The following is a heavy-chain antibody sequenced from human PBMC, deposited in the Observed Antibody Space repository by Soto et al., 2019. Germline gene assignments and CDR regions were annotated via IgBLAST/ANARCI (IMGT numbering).Heavy chain of an antibody. J-gene: IGHJ4*02. D-gene: IGHD2-15*01. CDR3: AKDMRSGGSCHDY. V-gene: IGHV3-9*01. Sequence: EVQLVESGGGLVQPGRSLRLSCAASGFTFDDYAMHWVRQAPGKGLEWVSGISWNSGSIGYADSVKGRFTISRDNAKNSLYLQMNSLRAEDTALYYCAKDMRSGGSCHDYWGQGTLVTVSS. CDR2: ISWNSGSI. CDR1: GFTFDDYA.